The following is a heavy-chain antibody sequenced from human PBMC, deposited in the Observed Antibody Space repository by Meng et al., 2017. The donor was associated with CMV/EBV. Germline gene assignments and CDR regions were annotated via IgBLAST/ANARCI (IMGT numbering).Heavy chain of an antibody. CDR1: GFTFGDYY. D-gene: IGHD3-3*01. CDR2: ISSSGSTI. CDR3: ARRVGWFGVVIAFDF. V-gene: IGHV3-11*01. Sequence: GGSLRLSCAASGFTFGDYYMSWIRQSPGKGLEWVSYISSSGSTIYYADSVKGRFTISRDNAKNSLYLQMNSLRAEDTAVYYCARRVGWFGVVIAFDFWGQGTLVTVSS. J-gene: IGHJ4*02.